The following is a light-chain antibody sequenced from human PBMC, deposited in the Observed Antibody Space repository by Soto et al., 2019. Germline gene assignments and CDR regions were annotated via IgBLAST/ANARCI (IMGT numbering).Light chain of an antibody. Sequence: QPVLTQSPSASASLGASVTLTCTLSSGHITYAIAWHQQQPEKGPRYLIKLNSDGSHSKGGGIPDRFSGYSSGAERYLTISSLQSEDEADYYCQTWGTGIMGVFGTGTKLTVL. CDR3: QTWGTGIMGV. J-gene: IGLJ1*01. CDR1: SGHITYA. V-gene: IGLV4-69*01. CDR2: LNSDGSH.